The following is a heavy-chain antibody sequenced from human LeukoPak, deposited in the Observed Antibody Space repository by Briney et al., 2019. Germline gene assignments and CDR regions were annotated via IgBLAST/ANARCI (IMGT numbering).Heavy chain of an antibody. J-gene: IGHJ4*02. CDR1: GFTFSSYA. D-gene: IGHD5-18*01. CDR3: ARRKGRGYSYGGESFDY. Sequence: PGRSLRLSCAASGFTFSSYAMHWVRQAPGKGLEWVAFIRYDGNDRFYADSVRGRFTISRDTSKNTQYLHMNSLRVDDTAVYYCARRKGRGYSYGGESFDYWGQGTLVTVSS. CDR2: IRYDGNDR. V-gene: IGHV3-30*04.